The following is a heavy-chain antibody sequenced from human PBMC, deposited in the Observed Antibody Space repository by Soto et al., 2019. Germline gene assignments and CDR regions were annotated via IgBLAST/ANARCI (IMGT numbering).Heavy chain of an antibody. V-gene: IGHV1-46*01. CDR3: ARDADYYDSSGYGFDY. Sequence: QVQLVQSGAEVKKPGASVKVSCKASGYTFTSYYMHWVRQAPGQGLEWMGIINPSGGSTSYAQKFQGRVTMTRDTSTSTVYMELSSLRSEDTAVYYCARDADYYDSSGYGFDYWGRGTLVTVSS. CDR1: GYTFTSYY. J-gene: IGHJ4*02. CDR2: INPSGGST. D-gene: IGHD3-22*01.